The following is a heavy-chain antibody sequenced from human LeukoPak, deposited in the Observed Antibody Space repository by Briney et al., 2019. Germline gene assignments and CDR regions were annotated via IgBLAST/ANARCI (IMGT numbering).Heavy chain of an antibody. CDR1: GGSISSYY. CDR3: ARTPHRDGYNNHYFDN. J-gene: IGHJ4*02. D-gene: IGHD5-24*01. Sequence: PSETLSLTCTVSGGSISSYYWSWIRQPAGKGLEWIGRIYTSGSTNYNPSLKSRVTMSVDTSKNQFSLKLSSVPAADTAVYYCARTPHRDGYNNHYFDNWDKGTLVTASS. V-gene: IGHV4-4*07. CDR2: IYTSGST.